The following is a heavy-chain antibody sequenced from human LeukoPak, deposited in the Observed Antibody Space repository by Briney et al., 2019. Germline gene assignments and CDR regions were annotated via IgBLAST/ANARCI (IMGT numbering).Heavy chain of an antibody. Sequence: GESLKISCKGSGYSFTSYWIGWVRQMPVKGLEWMGILYPGDSDTRHSPSFQGQVTISADKSISTAYLQWSSLKASDTAMYYCARHTTVGGSLRFDYWGQGTLVTVSS. CDR1: GYSFTSYW. CDR3: ARHTTVGGSLRFDY. CDR2: LYPGDSDT. J-gene: IGHJ4*02. V-gene: IGHV5-51*01. D-gene: IGHD4-23*01.